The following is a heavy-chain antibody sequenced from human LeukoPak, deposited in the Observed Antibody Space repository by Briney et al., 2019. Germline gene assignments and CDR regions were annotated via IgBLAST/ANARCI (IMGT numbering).Heavy chain of an antibody. CDR1: GGTFSSYA. CDR2: IIPIFGTA. D-gene: IGHD5-24*01. V-gene: IGHV1-69*06. Sequence: SVKVSCKASGGTFSSYAISWVRQAPGQGLEWMGGIIPIFGTANYAQKFQGRVTITADKSTSTAYMELSSLRSEDTAVYYCAVLEMATIQRNFDYWGQGTLVTVSS. J-gene: IGHJ4*02. CDR3: AVLEMATIQRNFDY.